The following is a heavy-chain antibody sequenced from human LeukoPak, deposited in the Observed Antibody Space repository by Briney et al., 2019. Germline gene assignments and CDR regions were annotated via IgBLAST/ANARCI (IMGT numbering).Heavy chain of an antibody. J-gene: IGHJ4*02. D-gene: IGHD3-22*01. CDR3: ARDRYYDSSGYYYGRFDY. V-gene: IGHV1-69*04. CDR2: IIPILGIA. CDR1: GGTFSSYA. Sequence: ASVKVSCTASGGTFSSYAISWVRQAPGQGLEWMGRIIPILGIANYAQKFQGRVTITADKSTSTAYMELSSLRSEDMAVYYCARDRYYDSSGYYYGRFDYWGQGTLVTVSS.